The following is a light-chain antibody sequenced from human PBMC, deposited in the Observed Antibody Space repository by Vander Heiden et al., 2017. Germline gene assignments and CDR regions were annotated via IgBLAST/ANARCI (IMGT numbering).Light chain of an antibody. CDR1: SAKSGGGDD. CDR2: GNS. Sequence: APTSGTCSSAKSGGGDDRHWDQQLPGTAPKLLIYGNSKRPSGVPDRFSGSKSGTSASLAITGRQAEDEADYYCQAYDSSLSGSVFGGGTKLTVL. J-gene: IGLJ3*02. CDR3: QAYDSSLSGSV. V-gene: IGLV1-40*01.